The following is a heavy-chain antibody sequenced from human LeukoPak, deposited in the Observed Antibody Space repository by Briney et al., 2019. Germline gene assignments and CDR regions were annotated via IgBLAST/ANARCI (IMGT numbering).Heavy chain of an antibody. Sequence: PSETLSLTCTVSGGSISSGSYYWGWIRQPPGKGLEWIGSISYSGSTYYNPSLKSRVTISVDTSKNQFSLKLSSVTAADTAVYYCARTFYYDSSGYYSLFYWGQGTLVTVSS. J-gene: IGHJ4*02. CDR2: ISYSGST. CDR3: ARTFYYDSSGYYSLFY. CDR1: GGSISSGSYY. D-gene: IGHD3-22*01. V-gene: IGHV4-39*01.